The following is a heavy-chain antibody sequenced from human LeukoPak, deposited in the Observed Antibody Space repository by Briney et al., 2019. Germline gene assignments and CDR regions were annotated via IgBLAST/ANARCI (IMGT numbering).Heavy chain of an antibody. CDR3: AKEAYGGFWSGYPLDY. J-gene: IGHJ4*02. Sequence: GGSLRLSCAASGFTFSSYAMHWVRQAPGTGLDLVAVKSYDGSNKYYADSVKGRFTISRDNSKYTLYLQMNSLRAEDTAVYYCAKEAYGGFWSGYPLDYWGQGTLLTVSS. D-gene: IGHD3-3*01. CDR1: GFTFSSYA. CDR2: KSYDGSNK. V-gene: IGHV3-30*18.